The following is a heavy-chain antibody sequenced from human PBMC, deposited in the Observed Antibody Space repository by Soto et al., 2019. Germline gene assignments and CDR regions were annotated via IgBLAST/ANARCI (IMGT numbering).Heavy chain of an antibody. CDR2: INPNSGGT. D-gene: IGHD3-3*01. V-gene: IGHV1-2*02. Sequence: QVQLVQSGAEVKKPGASVKVSCKASGYTFTGYYMHWVRQAPGQGLEWMGWINPNSGGTNYAQKLQGRVTMTRDTSISTAYMELSRLRSDDTAVYYCARDIADFWSGYYRRGLGDYYYYGMDVWGQGTTVTVSS. CDR1: GYTFTGYY. J-gene: IGHJ6*02. CDR3: ARDIADFWSGYYRRGLGDYYYYGMDV.